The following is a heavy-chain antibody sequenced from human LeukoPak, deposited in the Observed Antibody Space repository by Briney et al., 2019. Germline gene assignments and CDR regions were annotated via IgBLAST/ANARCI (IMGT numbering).Heavy chain of an antibody. D-gene: IGHD5-18*01. CDR3: ARGSRGYSYGYHRD. V-gene: IGHV4-34*01. CDR2: INHRRST. J-gene: IGHJ4*02. CDR1: GGSFSGYY. Sequence: SETLSLTCGVYGGSFSGYYWSWIRQTPGKGLEWLGEINHRRSTNYSPSFKTRVTMSVDTSKNQISLMLNSVTAADTAVYYCARGSRGYSYGYHRDWGQGTLVTVSS.